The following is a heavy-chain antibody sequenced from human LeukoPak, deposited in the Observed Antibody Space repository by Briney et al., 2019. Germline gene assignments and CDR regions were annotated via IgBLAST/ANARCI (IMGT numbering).Heavy chain of an antibody. D-gene: IGHD6-19*01. CDR3: AKDPRYSSGWY. CDR1: GLTFSSYA. CDR2: ISGNGIST. V-gene: IGHV3-23*01. J-gene: IGHJ4*02. Sequence: GSLKLSLAASGLTFSSYAMSWVRPAPGKGPEWVSAISGNGISTSYADAVKGRFTISRDNSKNTLYLQMNSLRAEDTAVYYCAKDPRYSSGWYWGQGTLVTVSS.